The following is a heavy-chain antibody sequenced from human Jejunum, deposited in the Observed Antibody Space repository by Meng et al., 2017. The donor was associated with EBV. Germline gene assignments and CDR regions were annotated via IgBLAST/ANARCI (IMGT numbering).Heavy chain of an antibody. CDR2: IYHSGIG. Sequence: QVTLQESGPSLVKPSETLSLTCPVSGGSISSNNWWSWVRKPPGKGLEWIGEIYHSGIGNYNPSLKSRVTISVDKSKNQFSLRLTSVTAADTAVYYCSHYIWGSYPAGAYWGQGTLVTVSS. CDR1: GGSISSNNW. D-gene: IGHD3-16*02. CDR3: SHYIWGSYPAGAY. V-gene: IGHV4-4*02. J-gene: IGHJ4*02.